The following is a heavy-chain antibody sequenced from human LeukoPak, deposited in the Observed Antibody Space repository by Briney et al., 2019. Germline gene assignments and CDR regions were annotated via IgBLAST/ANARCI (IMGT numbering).Heavy chain of an antibody. CDR1: GGSISSNNW. J-gene: IGHJ5*02. V-gene: IGHV4-4*02. CDR2: INHSGST. Sequence: SETLSLTCAVSGGSISSNNWWGWVRQPPGKGLEWIGEINHSGSTNYNPSLKSRVTISVDTSKNQFSLKLSSVTAADTAVYYCARKRRHYCSGGSCYGTRYNWFDPWGQGTLVTVSS. D-gene: IGHD2-15*01. CDR3: ARKRRHYCSGGSCYGTRYNWFDP.